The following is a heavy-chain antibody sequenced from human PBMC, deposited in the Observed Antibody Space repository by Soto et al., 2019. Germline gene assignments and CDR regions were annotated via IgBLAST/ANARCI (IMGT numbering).Heavy chain of an antibody. D-gene: IGHD4-17*01. CDR3: AREWATVTSNNWFDP. V-gene: IGHV3-66*01. CDR2: LYSGGST. CDR1: GFTVSSSY. J-gene: IGHJ5*02. Sequence: EVQLVESGGGLVQPGGSLRLSCAASGFTVSSSYMSWVRQAPGKGLEWVSVLYSGGSTYYADSVKSRFTISRDNSKNTLYLQMNGLRAEDTAVYSCAREWATVTSNNWFDPWGQGTLVTVCS.